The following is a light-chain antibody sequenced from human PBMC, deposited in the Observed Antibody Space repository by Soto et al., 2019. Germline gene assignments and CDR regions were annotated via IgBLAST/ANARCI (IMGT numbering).Light chain of an antibody. CDR3: QQRSNWPIT. V-gene: IGKV3-15*01. CDR2: GAS. CDR1: QSVSSS. Sequence: DIVMTQSPATLSVSPGERATLSCRASQSVSSSLAWYQQKPGRSPRLLIYGASTRATGIPARFSGSGSGTDFTLTISSLEPEDFAVYYCQQRSNWPITFGQGTRLEIK. J-gene: IGKJ5*01.